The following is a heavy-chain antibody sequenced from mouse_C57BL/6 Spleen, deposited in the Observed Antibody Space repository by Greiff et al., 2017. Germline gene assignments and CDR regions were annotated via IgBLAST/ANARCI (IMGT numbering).Heavy chain of an antibody. V-gene: IGHV5-4*01. CDR3: ARDGDYDGYYGFAY. D-gene: IGHD2-3*01. CDR1: GFTFSSYA. J-gene: IGHJ3*01. Sequence: EVQRVESGGGLVKPGGSLKLSCAASGFTFSSYAMSWVRQTPEKRLEWVATISDGGSYTYYPDNVKGRFTISRDNAKNNLYLQMSHLKSEDTAMYYCARDGDYDGYYGFAYWGQGTLVTVSA. CDR2: ISDGGSYT.